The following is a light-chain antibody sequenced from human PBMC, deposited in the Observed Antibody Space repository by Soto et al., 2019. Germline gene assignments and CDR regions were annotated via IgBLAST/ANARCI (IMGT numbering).Light chain of an antibody. CDR3: TSYTSSTTLV. CDR2: EVS. V-gene: IGLV2-14*01. CDR1: SSDVGAYNY. J-gene: IGLJ3*02. Sequence: QSVLTQPASVSGSPGQSITISCTGTSSDVGAYNYVSWYQHYPGKAPKLIIYEVSHRPSGVSNRFSGSKSGNTASLTISGLQADDEADYYCTSYTSSTTLVVGGGTKVTVL.